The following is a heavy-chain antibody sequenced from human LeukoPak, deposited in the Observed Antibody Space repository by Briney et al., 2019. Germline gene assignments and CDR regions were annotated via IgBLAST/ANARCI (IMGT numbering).Heavy chain of an antibody. V-gene: IGHV3-23*01. D-gene: IGHD3-16*01. CDR3: ARDPDVFSSRMITNSYGMDV. CDR1: GFTFSAYA. J-gene: IGHJ6*02. Sequence: GGSLRLSCAASGFTFSAYAMSWVRQAPGKGLEWVSGISVSGTSTYYADSVKGRFIISRDNSKNTLYLQMNSLRAEDTAVYYCARDPDVFSSRMITNSYGMDVWGQGTTVTVSS. CDR2: ISVSGTST.